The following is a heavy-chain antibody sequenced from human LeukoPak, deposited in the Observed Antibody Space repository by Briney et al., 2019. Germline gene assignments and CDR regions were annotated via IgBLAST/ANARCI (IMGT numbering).Heavy chain of an antibody. CDR2: ISGSGGST. CDR1: EFTFSIYG. J-gene: IGHJ4*02. D-gene: IGHD3-22*01. V-gene: IGHV3-23*01. CDR3: AKASIPYYDSSGYYV. Sequence: GGSLRLSCVASEFTFSIYGMSWVRQAPGKGLEWVSGISGSGGSTYYADSVKGRFTISRDNSKNTLFLQMNSLRAEDTAVYYCAKASIPYYDSSGYYVWGQGTLVTVSS.